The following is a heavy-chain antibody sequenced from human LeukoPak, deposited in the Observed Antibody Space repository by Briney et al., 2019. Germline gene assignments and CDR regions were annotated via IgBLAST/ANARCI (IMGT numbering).Heavy chain of an antibody. CDR1: GFSFSRYT. J-gene: IGHJ5*02. V-gene: IGHV3-21*01. Sequence: AGGSLRLSCAASGFSFSRYTMNWVRQAPGKGLEWVSSISTSSSSIYYADSVKGRFTISRDNAKNSLYLEMNSLRAEDTAVYYCARDAHLAFDPWGQGTLVTVPT. CDR3: ARDAHLAFDP. CDR2: ISTSSSSI.